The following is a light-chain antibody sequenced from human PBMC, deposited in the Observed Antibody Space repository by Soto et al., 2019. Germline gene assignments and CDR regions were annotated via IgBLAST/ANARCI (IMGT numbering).Light chain of an antibody. Sequence: QSALTQPASVSGSPGQSITISCTGTSSDVGTYNYVSWYQHRPGKAPKLMIYDVSYRPSGVSNRFSGSKSDNTASLTISVLQAEDEADYYCSSYTTSNSQVFGGGTKLTVL. CDR1: SSDVGTYNY. J-gene: IGLJ3*02. CDR3: SSYTTSNSQV. CDR2: DVS. V-gene: IGLV2-14*01.